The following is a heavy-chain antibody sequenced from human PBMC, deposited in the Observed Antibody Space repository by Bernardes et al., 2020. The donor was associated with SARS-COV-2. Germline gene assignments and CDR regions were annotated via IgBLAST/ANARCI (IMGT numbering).Heavy chain of an antibody. Sequence: GGSLRLSCEASGFTFSNYWMHWVRQVPGKGLVWVSRISTDGSSTYYADSVKGRFTISRDNAENTLYLQMNTLRAEDTAVYYCTRGWSSGYGLFDYWGQGTLVTVSS. V-gene: IGHV3-74*01. CDR1: GFTFSNYW. CDR2: ISTDGSST. D-gene: IGHD3-22*01. CDR3: TRGWSSGYGLFDY. J-gene: IGHJ4*02.